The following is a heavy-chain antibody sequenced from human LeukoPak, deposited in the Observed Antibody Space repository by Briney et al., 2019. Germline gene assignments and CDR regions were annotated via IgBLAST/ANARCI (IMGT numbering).Heavy chain of an antibody. J-gene: IGHJ4*02. CDR2: IYYDGNNK. CDR1: GFTFSSYG. CDR3: ARDAYYYGSGSYVDY. D-gene: IGHD3-10*01. Sequence: GGSLRLSCAASGFTFSSYGIHWVRQAPGKRLDWVAVIYYDGNNKFYADSVKGRFTISRDNSKNTLYLQMNSLRAEDTAVYYCARDAYYYGSGSYVDYWGQETLVTVSS. V-gene: IGHV3-33*01.